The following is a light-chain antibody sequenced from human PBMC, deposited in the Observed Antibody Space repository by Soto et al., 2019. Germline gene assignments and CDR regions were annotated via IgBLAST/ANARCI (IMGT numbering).Light chain of an antibody. V-gene: IGLV2-11*01. Sequence: QSALTQPRSVSGSPGQSVTISCTGTSSDVGGYYYVSWYQQHPGKAPKLMISDVSKRPSGVPDRFSGSKSGNTASLTISGLQAEDEADFADVFGTGTKLTVL. J-gene: IGLJ1*01. CDR1: SSDVGGYYY. CDR2: DVS. CDR3: V.